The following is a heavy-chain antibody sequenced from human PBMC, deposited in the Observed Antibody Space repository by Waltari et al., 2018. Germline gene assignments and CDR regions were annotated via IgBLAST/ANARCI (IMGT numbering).Heavy chain of an antibody. CDR2: IYHSGST. CDR1: GYSISSGYY. CDR3: ARHVRVMITFGGEDYFDY. V-gene: IGHV4-38-2*01. Sequence: QVQLQESGPGLVKPSETLSLTCAVSGYSISSGYYWGWIRQPPGKGLEWIGSIYHSGSTSYNPSLKSRVTISVDTSKNQFSLKLSSVTAADTAVYYCARHVRVMITFGGEDYFDYWGQGTLVTVSS. D-gene: IGHD3-16*01. J-gene: IGHJ4*02.